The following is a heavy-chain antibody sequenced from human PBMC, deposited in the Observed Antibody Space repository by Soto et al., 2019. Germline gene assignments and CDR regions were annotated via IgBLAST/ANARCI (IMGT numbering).Heavy chain of an antibody. CDR1: GFTFSSYA. V-gene: IGHV3-23*01. D-gene: IGHD3-9*01. Sequence: GGSLRLSCAASGFTFSSYAMSWVRQAPGKGLEWVPTISGSGSSTYYADSVKGRFTISRDNSKNTLYLQMNSLRAEDTAVYYCAKDLSRELRYFDWLFGWSPDYWGRGTLVTVSS. CDR3: AKDLSRELRYFDWLFGWSPDY. CDR2: ISGSGSST. J-gene: IGHJ4*02.